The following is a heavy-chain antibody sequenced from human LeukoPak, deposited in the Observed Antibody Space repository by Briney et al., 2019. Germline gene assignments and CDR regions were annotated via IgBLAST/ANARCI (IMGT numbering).Heavy chain of an antibody. V-gene: IGHV3-21*01. CDR3: ARDYGEYYYDSSGYYGGFDY. CDR2: ISSSSSYI. J-gene: IGHJ4*02. Sequence: GGSLRLSCEASGFGVSGNAMAWVRQAAGKGLEWVSSISSSSSYIYYADSVKGRFTISRDNAKNSLYLQMNSLRAEDTAVYYCARDYGEYYYDSSGYYGGFDYWGQGTLVTVSS. D-gene: IGHD3-22*01. CDR1: GFGVSGNA.